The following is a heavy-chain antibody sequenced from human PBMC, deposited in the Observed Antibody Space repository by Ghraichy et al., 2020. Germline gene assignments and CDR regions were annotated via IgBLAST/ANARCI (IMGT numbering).Heavy chain of an antibody. D-gene: IGHD3-22*01. CDR1: GGSISSYY. J-gene: IGHJ6*02. V-gene: IGHV4-59*08. CDR3: ARMISYYYYGMDV. CDR2: IYYSGST. Sequence: SETLSLTCTVSGGSISSYYWSWIRQPPGKGLEWIGYIYYSGSTNYNPSLKSRVTISVDTSKNQFSLKLSSETSADTAVYYCARMISYYYYGMDVWGQGTTVTVSS.